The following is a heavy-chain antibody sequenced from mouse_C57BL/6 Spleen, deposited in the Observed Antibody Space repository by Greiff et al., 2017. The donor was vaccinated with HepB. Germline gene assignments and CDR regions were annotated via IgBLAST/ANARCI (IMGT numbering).Heavy chain of an antibody. J-gene: IGHJ4*01. Sequence: VQLKESGAELARPGASVKLSCKASGYTFTSYGISWVKQRTGQGLEWIGEIYPRSGNTYYNEKFKGKATLTADKSSSTAYMELRSLTSEDSAVYFCARGDYYGSSYVNYAMDYWGQGTSVTVSS. D-gene: IGHD1-1*01. CDR1: GYTFTSYG. V-gene: IGHV1-81*01. CDR2: IYPRSGNT. CDR3: ARGDYYGSSYVNYAMDY.